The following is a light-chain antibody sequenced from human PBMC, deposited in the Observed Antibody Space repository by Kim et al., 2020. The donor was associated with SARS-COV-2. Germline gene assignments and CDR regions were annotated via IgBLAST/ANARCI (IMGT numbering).Light chain of an antibody. CDR3: SSYTSSSTRV. V-gene: IGLV2-14*03. Sequence: GQSITISCTGTSGDVGGYNYVCWYQKHRGQAPKLMIYDVSNRPSGVSNRFSGAKAGNTASLTISGLQAEDEADYYCSSYTSSSTRVFGGGTQLTVL. CDR2: DVS. J-gene: IGLJ3*02. CDR1: SGDVGGYNY.